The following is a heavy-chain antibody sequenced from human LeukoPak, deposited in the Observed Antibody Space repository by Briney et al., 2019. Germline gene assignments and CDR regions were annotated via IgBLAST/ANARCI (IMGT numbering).Heavy chain of an antibody. CDR3: TRGGTSGWY. Sequence: GGSLRLSCAASGFTFSSYWMHWVRQAPGKGLAWVSHINTDGSTTNYADSVKGRFTISRDNAKNTLYLQMNSLRAEDTAVYYCTRGGTSGWYLGQGTLVTVSS. CDR2: INTDGSTT. V-gene: IGHV3-74*01. D-gene: IGHD6-19*01. CDR1: GFTFSSYW. J-gene: IGHJ4*02.